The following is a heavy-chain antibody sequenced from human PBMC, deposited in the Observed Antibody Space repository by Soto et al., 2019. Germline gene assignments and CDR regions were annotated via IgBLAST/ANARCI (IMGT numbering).Heavy chain of an antibody. CDR1: GFTFSSYS. D-gene: IGHD4-17*01. V-gene: IGHV3-21*01. J-gene: IGHJ4*02. CDR2: ISSSSSYI. CDR3: ARDLRSGDYPL. Sequence: PGGSLRLSCAASGFTFSSYSMSWVRQAPGKGLEWVSSISSSSSYIYYADSVKGRFTISRDNAKNSLYLQMNSLRAEDTAVYYCARDLRSGDYPLCGEGTLVTVS.